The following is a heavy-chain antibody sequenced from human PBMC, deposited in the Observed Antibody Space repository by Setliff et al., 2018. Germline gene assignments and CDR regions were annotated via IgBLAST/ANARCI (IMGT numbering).Heavy chain of an antibody. J-gene: IGHJ4*02. CDR2: ISGSSSNFI. CDR3: ARGPYGSGSPLDY. CDR1: GFTFSAST. V-gene: IGHV3-21*04. D-gene: IGHD3-10*01. Sequence: PGGSLRLSCAASGFTFSASTMNWVRQAPGKGLEWVSSISGSSSNFIHYADSVKGRFTISRDNAGHSVYLQMNSLTGDDTAMYYCARGPYGSGSPLDYWGQGSLVTVSS.